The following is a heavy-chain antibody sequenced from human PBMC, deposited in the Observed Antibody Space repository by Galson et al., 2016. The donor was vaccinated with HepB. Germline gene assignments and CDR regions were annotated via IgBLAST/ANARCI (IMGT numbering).Heavy chain of an antibody. CDR2: ISSTSGYT. J-gene: IGHJ4*02. Sequence: SLRLSCAASGFTFSNYGFHWVRQAPGKGLEWVSYISSTSGYTNYLDSVKGRFTISRDNANASVHLQMNSLTAEDTATYYCARTTTPPKYFDLWGQGILFTVAS. CDR3: ARTTTPPKYFDL. CDR1: GFTFSNYG. D-gene: IGHD1-1*01. V-gene: IGHV3-21*05.